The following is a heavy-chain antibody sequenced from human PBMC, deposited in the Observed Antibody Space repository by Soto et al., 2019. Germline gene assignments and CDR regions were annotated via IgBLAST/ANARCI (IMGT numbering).Heavy chain of an antibody. Sequence: GGSLRLSCAASGFNFGAYALTWVRQAPGKGLEWVSTITTGGTVTFHADSVKGRFTLSRDNSNNVLYLQMASLRAEDTAVYYCVRSGGQCGGRGCYPHWFDSWGQGTLVTVSS. D-gene: IGHD2-15*01. CDR2: ITTGGTVT. J-gene: IGHJ5*01. CDR3: VRSGGQCGGRGCYPHWFDS. CDR1: GFNFGAYA. V-gene: IGHV3-23*01.